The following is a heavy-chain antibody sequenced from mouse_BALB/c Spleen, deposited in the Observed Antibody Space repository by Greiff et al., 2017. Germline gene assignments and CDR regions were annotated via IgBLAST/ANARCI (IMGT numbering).Heavy chain of an antibody. CDR2: ISSGGST. CDR1: GFTFSSYA. Sequence: DVMLVESGGGLVKPGGSLKLSCAASGFTFSSYAMSWVRQTPEKRLEWVASISSGGSTYYPDSVKGRFTISRDNARNILYLQMSSLRSEDTAMYYCARAYGSSLYAMDYWGQGTSVTVSS. V-gene: IGHV5-6-5*01. D-gene: IGHD1-1*01. CDR3: ARAYGSSLYAMDY. J-gene: IGHJ4*01.